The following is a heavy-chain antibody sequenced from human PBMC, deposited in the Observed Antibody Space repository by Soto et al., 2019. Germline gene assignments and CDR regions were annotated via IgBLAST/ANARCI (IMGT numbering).Heavy chain of an antibody. CDR3: AREGPAPYYSYGMDV. CDR2: ISAYNGNT. Sequence: QVQLVQSGGEVKKPGASVKVSCKTSGYSFTTYGISWVRQAPGQGLEWMGWISAYNGNTNYAQKLQGRVTMTTDTSTSTAYMELRILRSDDTAVYYCAREGPAPYYSYGMDVWGQGSTVTVSS. V-gene: IGHV1-18*01. J-gene: IGHJ6*02. CDR1: GYSFTTYG.